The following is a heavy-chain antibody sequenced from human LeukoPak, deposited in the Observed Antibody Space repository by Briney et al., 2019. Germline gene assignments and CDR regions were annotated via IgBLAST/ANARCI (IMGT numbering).Heavy chain of an antibody. CDR2: IIPIFGIA. CDR3: ARDAVEVVPAAMYYNWFAP. D-gene: IGHD2-2*01. J-gene: IGHJ5*02. CDR1: GGTFSSYA. Sequence: SVKVSCKASGGTFSSYAISWVRQAPGQGLEWMGRIIPIFGIANYAQKFQGRVTITADKSTSTAYMELSSLRSEDTAVYYCARDAVEVVPAAMYYNWFAPWGQGTLVTVSS. V-gene: IGHV1-69*04.